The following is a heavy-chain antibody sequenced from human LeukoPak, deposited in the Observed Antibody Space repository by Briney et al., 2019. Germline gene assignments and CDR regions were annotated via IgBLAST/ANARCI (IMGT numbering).Heavy chain of an antibody. CDR3: AKVPNLWFGESLTYYFDY. D-gene: IGHD3-10*01. CDR2: ISGRGGST. J-gene: IGHJ4*02. CDR1: GFTFSSYA. Sequence: PGGPLRLSCAASGFTFSSYAMSWVRQAPGKGLEWVSAISGRGGSTYYADSVKGRFTISRDNSKNTLYLQMNSLRAEDTAVYYCAKVPNLWFGESLTYYFDYWGQGTLVTVSS. V-gene: IGHV3-23*01.